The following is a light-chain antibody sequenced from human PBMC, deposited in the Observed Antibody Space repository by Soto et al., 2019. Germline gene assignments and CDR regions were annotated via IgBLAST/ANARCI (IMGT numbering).Light chain of an antibody. J-gene: IGKJ1*01. CDR1: QGIRDH. V-gene: IGKV1-27*01. CDR3: QKFDSAPWT. Sequence: DIQMTQSPSSLSASVGDRVTITCRASQGIRDHLVWYQQKPGKVPKLLIYAASTLQSGVPSRFSGSGSGTDFTLTISSLQPEDVATYYCQKFDSAPWTFGQGTKVEIK. CDR2: AAS.